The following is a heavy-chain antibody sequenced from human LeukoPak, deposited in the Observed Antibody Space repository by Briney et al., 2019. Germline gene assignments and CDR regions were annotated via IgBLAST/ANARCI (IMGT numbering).Heavy chain of an antibody. CDR2: IIPIFGTA. CDR1: GGTFSSYA. V-gene: IGHV1-69*13. Sequence: EASVKVSCKASGGTFSSYAISWVRQAPGQGLEWMGGIIPIFGTANYAQKFQGRVTITADESTSTAYMELSSLRSEDTAVYYCARDLGATSGHNWFDPWGQGTLVTVSS. J-gene: IGHJ5*02. CDR3: ARDLGATSGHNWFDP. D-gene: IGHD3-16*01.